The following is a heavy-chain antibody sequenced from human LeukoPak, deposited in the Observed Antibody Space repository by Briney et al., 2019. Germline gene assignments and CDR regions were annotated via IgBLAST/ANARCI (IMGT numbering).Heavy chain of an antibody. Sequence: SQTLSLTCTVSGGSIRSYYWSWIRQPPGKGLEWIGYIYYSGSTNYNPSLKSRVTISVDTSKNQFSLKLSSVTAADTAVYYCARVYYSSSYDYWYFDLWGRGTLVTVSS. CDR2: IYYSGST. J-gene: IGHJ2*01. V-gene: IGHV4-59*01. CDR1: GGSIRSYY. CDR3: ARVYYSSSYDYWYFDL. D-gene: IGHD6-13*01.